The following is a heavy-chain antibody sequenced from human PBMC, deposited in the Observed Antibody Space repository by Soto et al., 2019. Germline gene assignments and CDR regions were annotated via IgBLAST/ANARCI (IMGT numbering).Heavy chain of an antibody. V-gene: IGHV4-61*08. CDR3: ARAYCGGDCYSGPDAFDI. CDR2: IYYSGST. D-gene: IGHD2-21*02. Sequence: LSLTCTVSGGSISSGGYYWSWIRQPPGKGLEWIGYIYYSGSTNYNPSLKSRVTISVDTSKNQFSLKLSSVTAADTAVYYCARAYCGGDCYSGPDAFDIWGQGTMVTVSS. J-gene: IGHJ3*02. CDR1: GGSISSGGYY.